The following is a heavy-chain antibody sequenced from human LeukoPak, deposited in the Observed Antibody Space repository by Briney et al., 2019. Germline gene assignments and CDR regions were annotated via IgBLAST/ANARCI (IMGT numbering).Heavy chain of an antibody. CDR1: DGSISSSSYY. D-gene: IGHD1-26*01. Sequence: SETLSLTCTVSDGSISSSSYYWGWIRQPPGKGLEWIGSIYYGSVFYSVSTYYNPSLKSRVTMSGDTSKNQFSLKLSSVTAADTAVYYCARSPSGSSSRWFDAWGQGTLVTVSS. V-gene: IGHV4-39*07. CDR2: IYYGSVFYSVST. CDR3: ARSPSGSSSRWFDA. J-gene: IGHJ5*02.